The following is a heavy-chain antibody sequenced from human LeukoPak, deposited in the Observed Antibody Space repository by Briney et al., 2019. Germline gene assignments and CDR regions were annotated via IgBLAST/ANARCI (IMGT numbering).Heavy chain of an antibody. CDR3: ARDNSVGDNAWWFDP. Sequence: ASVKVSCEASGYTFTSYYMHWVRQAPGQGLEWMGLINPTGGSTGYAQKFQGRVTMTGDMSTSTDYMELSSLRSEDTAIYYCARDNSVGDNAWWFDPWGQGTLVTVSS. CDR1: GYTFTSYY. J-gene: IGHJ5*02. V-gene: IGHV1-46*01. D-gene: IGHD1-26*01. CDR2: INPTGGST.